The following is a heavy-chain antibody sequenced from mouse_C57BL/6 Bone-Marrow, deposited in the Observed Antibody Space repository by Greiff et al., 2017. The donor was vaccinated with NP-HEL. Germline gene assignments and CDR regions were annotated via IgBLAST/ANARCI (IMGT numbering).Heavy chain of an antibody. CDR1: GYAFSSSW. D-gene: IGHD1-1*02. CDR2: IYPGDGDT. CDR3: ARGVLSGAMDY. J-gene: IGHJ4*01. V-gene: IGHV1-82*01. Sequence: QVQLKQSGPELVKPGASVKISCKASGYAFSSSWMNWVKQRPGKGLEWIGRIYPGDGDTNYNGKFKGKATLTADKSSSTAYMQLSSLTSEDSAVYFCARGVLSGAMDYWGQGTSVTVSS.